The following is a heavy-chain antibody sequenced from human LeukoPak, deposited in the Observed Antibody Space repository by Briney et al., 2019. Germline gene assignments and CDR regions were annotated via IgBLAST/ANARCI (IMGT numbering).Heavy chain of an antibody. D-gene: IGHD2-15*01. CDR3: ARDGRYCSGGSCYLDY. Sequence: GSLRLSCAASGFTFSSYWMSWVRQAPGKGLEWVANIKQDGGEKYYVDSVKGRFTISRDNAKNSLYLQMNSLRAEDTAVYYCARDGRYCSGGSCYLDYWGQGTLVTVSS. CDR2: IKQDGGEK. CDR1: GFTFSSYW. J-gene: IGHJ4*02. V-gene: IGHV3-7*01.